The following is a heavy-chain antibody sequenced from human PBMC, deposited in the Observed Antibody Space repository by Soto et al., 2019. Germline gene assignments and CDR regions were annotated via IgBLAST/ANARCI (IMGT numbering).Heavy chain of an antibody. CDR3: ARPYGGKIGDAPDL. J-gene: IGHJ3*01. CDR1: GFTCSTYA. CDR2: ISDAAGSA. Sequence: ESLKISCAASGFTCSTYAMSWVRQVPGKGLEWVSTISDAAGSAYYVDSVKGRFTISRDNSKKTLYLQMNSLRAEDSAVYYCARPYGGKIGDAPDLWGQGTMVTVSS. V-gene: IGHV3-23*01. D-gene: IGHD4-17*01.